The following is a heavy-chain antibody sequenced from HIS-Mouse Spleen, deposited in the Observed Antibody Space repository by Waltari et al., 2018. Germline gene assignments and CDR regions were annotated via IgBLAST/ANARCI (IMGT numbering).Heavy chain of an antibody. D-gene: IGHD7-27*01. V-gene: IGHV3-21*01. Sequence: EVQLVQSGGGLVKLGGSLRLSCAASGFTFSSYSMNWARQVPGKGLEWVSSISSSSSYIYYADSVKGRFTISRDNAKNSLYLQMNSLRAEDTAVYYCARRLLTGDAFDIWGQGTMVTVSS. J-gene: IGHJ3*02. CDR2: ISSSSSYI. CDR1: GFTFSSYS. CDR3: ARRLLTGDAFDI.